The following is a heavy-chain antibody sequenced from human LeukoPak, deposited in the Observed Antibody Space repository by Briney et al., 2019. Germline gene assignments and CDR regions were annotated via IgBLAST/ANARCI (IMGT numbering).Heavy chain of an antibody. V-gene: IGHV4-30-2*01. CDR1: GGSISSGGYS. CDR2: IYHSGST. CDR3: ARGAYCGGDCYPYYFDY. Sequence: SQTLSLTCAVSGGSISSGGYSWSWIRQPPGKGLEWIGHIYHSGSTYYNPSLKSRVTISVDRSKNQFSLKLSSVTAADTAVYYCARGAYCGGDCYPYYFDYWGQGTLVTVSS. J-gene: IGHJ4*02. D-gene: IGHD2-21*02.